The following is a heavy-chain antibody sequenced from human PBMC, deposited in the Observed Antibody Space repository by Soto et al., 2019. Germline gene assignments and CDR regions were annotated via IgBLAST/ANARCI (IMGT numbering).Heavy chain of an antibody. Sequence: EVHLVESGGCLVQPGGSLRLSCAASGFIFSSYAINWVRQAPGKGLEWVSYISGSGTTIYYADSVKGRFTISRDYAKSSLYLQMNSLRAEDTAMYYCASFSRMADGYYWGQGTLVTVSS. J-gene: IGHJ4*02. CDR2: ISGSGTTI. D-gene: IGHD3-22*01. CDR3: ASFSRMADGYY. V-gene: IGHV3-48*01. CDR1: GFIFSSYA.